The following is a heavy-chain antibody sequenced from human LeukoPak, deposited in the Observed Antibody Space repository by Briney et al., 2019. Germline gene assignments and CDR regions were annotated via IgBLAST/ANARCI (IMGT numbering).Heavy chain of an antibody. CDR2: ISGSGGST. CDR3: AEDSNTMIVVVIRY. V-gene: IGHV3-23*01. J-gene: IGHJ4*02. CDR1: GFTFSSYA. D-gene: IGHD3-22*01. Sequence: PGGSLRLSCAASGFTFSSYAMSWVRQAPGKGLEWVSAISGSGGSTYYADSVKGRFTISRDNSKNTLYLRMNSLRAEDTAVYYCAEDSNTMIVVVIRYWGQGTLVTVSS.